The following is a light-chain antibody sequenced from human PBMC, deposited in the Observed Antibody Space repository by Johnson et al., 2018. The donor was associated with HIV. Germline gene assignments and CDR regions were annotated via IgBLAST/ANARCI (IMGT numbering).Light chain of an antibody. V-gene: IGLV1-51*02. Sequence: QSVLTQPPSVSAAPGQMVSISCSGSSSNIGKNYVSWYQQFPGTAPKLLIHENKKRPSGIPDRFSGSKSGTSATLAITGLQTGDEADYYCGTWDSSLTVYVFGTGTKVTVL. J-gene: IGLJ1*01. CDR3: GTWDSSLTVYV. CDR1: SSNIGKNY. CDR2: ENK.